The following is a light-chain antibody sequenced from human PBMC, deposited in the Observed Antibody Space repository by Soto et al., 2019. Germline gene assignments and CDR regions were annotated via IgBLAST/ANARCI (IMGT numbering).Light chain of an antibody. CDR2: DDN. V-gene: IGLV1-51*01. Sequence: QSVLTQPPSVSAAPGQKVTISCSGSSSNIGGNSVSWYQQPPGTAPKLLIYDDNKRPSGIPDRSSGSKSGTSATLGITGFQTGDEADYYCGSWDSSLSAYVFGTGTKVTVL. CDR1: SSNIGGNS. CDR3: GSWDSSLSAYV. J-gene: IGLJ1*01.